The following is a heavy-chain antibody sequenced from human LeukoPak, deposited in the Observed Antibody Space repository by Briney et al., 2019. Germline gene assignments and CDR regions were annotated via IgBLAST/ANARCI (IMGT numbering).Heavy chain of an antibody. J-gene: IGHJ6*03. CDR3: ATSHWGASFLASKQNYHYYMDV. D-gene: IGHD7-27*01. CDR2: IIPILGAA. CDR1: GGVFSSYG. Sequence: GASVKVSCKASGGVFSSYGFSWVRQAPGQGLEWMGGIIPILGAANYAQKFQGRVSITADESTSTVYLELSSLRSEDTAVYYCATSHWGASFLASKQNYHYYMDVWGKGTTVTISS. V-gene: IGHV1-69*13.